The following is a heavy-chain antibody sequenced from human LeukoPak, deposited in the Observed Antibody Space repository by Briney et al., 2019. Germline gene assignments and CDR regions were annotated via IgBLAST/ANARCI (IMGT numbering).Heavy chain of an antibody. Sequence: GASVKVSCKASGGTFSSYDISWVRQAPGQGLEWMGGIIPNFGTANYAQKFQGSVTITADESTSTAYMELSSLRSEDTAVYYCARDVGITVADSFDPWGQGTLVTVSS. CDR2: IIPNFGTA. CDR3: ARDVGITVADSFDP. D-gene: IGHD6-13*01. CDR1: GGTFSSYD. J-gene: IGHJ5*02. V-gene: IGHV1-69*13.